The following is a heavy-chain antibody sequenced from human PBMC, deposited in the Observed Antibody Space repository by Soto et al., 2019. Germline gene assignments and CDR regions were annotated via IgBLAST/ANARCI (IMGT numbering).Heavy chain of an antibody. J-gene: IGHJ5*02. Sequence: PGESLKISCNGSGYSFTSYWIGWVRQMPGKGLEWMGIIYPGDSDTRYSPSFQGQVTISADKSISTAYLQWSSLKTSDTAMYYCARHVYSSLYNWFDPWGQGTLVTVSS. V-gene: IGHV5-51*01. CDR2: IYPGDSDT. CDR1: GYSFTSYW. CDR3: ARHVYSSLYNWFDP. D-gene: IGHD6-6*01.